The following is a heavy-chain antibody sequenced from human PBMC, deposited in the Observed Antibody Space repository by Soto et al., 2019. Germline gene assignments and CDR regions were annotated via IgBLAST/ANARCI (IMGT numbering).Heavy chain of an antibody. CDR1: GGTFSSYA. D-gene: IGHD3-22*01. CDR3: ARSHYYDRSGYYKIDY. J-gene: IGHJ4*02. CDR2: IIPIFGTA. V-gene: IGHV1-69*13. Sequence: SVKVSCKASGGTFSSYAISWVRQAPGQGLEWMGGIIPIFGTANYAQKFQGRVTITADESTSTAYMELSSLRSEDTAVYYCARSHYYDRSGYYKIDYWGQGTLVTVSS.